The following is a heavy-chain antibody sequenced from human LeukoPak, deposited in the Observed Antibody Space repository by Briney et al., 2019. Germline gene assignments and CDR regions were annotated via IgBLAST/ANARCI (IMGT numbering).Heavy chain of an antibody. Sequence: PGGSLRLSCAASGFTFSSYEMNWVRQAPGEGLEWVAFISFDGSNKYYADSVKGRFTISRDKSENTVYLQMNSLRAADTAVYYCAKSSASGNYSYYGMDVWGQGTTVTLSS. V-gene: IGHV3-30*18. CDR3: AKSSASGNYSYYGMDV. J-gene: IGHJ6*02. CDR2: ISFDGSNK. D-gene: IGHD3-10*01. CDR1: GFTFSSYE.